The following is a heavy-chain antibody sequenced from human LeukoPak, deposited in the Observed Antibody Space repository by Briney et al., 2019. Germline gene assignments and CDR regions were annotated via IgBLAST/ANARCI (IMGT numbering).Heavy chain of an antibody. CDR2: INHSGNT. J-gene: IGHJ4*02. D-gene: IGHD6-19*01. Sequence: SETLSLTCAVYGGSFSDYYWSWIRQPPGKGLEWIGEINHSGNTNYNPSLKSRVTISVDTSKNQSSLKLSSVTAADTAVYYCARGYSSGWYQVDYWGQGTLVTVSS. V-gene: IGHV4-34*01. CDR3: ARGYSSGWYQVDY. CDR1: GGSFSDYY.